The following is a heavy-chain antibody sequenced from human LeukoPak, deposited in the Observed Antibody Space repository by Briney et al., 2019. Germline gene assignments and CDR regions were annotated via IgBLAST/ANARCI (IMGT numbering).Heavy chain of an antibody. Sequence: PSETLSLTCTVSGGSISSYYWSWIRQPPGKGLEWIGYIYYSGSTNYNPSLKSRVTISVDTSKNQFSLKLSSVTAADTAVYYCARGTDSVVVVFDYWGQGTLVTVSS. J-gene: IGHJ4*02. CDR3: ARGTDSVVVVFDY. D-gene: IGHD2-15*01. CDR2: IYYSGST. V-gene: IGHV4-59*01. CDR1: GGSISSYY.